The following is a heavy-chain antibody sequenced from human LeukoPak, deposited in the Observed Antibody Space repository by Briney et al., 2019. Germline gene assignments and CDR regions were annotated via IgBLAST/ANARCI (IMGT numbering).Heavy chain of an antibody. CDR1: GFTFSSYE. Sequence: GGSLTLSCAASGFTFSSYEMNWVRQAPGKGLEWLSYIDSSGTIIHYADSVKGRFTISRDNAKNSLYLQMDTLRAEDTALYYCARDFTVGVAGTVSLDYWGQGTLVTVSS. V-gene: IGHV3-48*03. J-gene: IGHJ4*02. D-gene: IGHD6-19*01. CDR3: ARDFTVGVAGTVSLDY. CDR2: IDSSGTII.